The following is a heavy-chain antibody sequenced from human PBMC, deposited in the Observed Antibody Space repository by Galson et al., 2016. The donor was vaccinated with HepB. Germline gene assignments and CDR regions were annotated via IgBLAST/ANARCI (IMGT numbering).Heavy chain of an antibody. CDR2: ISSSGTT. J-gene: IGHJ5*02. V-gene: IGHV3-66*01. D-gene: IGHD3-3*01. CDR3: ARENRDYWSGYYP. CDR1: GGSISGYY. Sequence: ETLSLTCTVSGGSISGYYWSWIRQAPGKGPEWVSVISSSGTTYYSDAVKGRFTISKDNSKNTVYFQMNSLRVEDTAVYYCARENRDYWSGYYPWGQGTLVTVSS.